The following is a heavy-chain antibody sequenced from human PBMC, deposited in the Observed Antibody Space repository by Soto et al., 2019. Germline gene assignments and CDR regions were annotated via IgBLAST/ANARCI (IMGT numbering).Heavy chain of an antibody. CDR3: ARELTTVRGVTDYYYGMDV. D-gene: IGHD3-10*01. Sequence: PGGSLRLSCAASGFTFSSYAMHWVRQAPGKGLEWVAVISYDGSNKYYADSVKGRFTISRDNSKNTLYLQMNSLRAEDTAVYYCARELTTVRGVTDYYYGMDVWGQGTTVTVSS. J-gene: IGHJ6*02. CDR2: ISYDGSNK. CDR1: GFTFSSYA. V-gene: IGHV3-30-3*01.